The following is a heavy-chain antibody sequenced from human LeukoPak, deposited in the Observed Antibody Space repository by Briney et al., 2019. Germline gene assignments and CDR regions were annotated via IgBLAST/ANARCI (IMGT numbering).Heavy chain of an antibody. CDR1: GFTFSSYG. CDR3: AKDPGGVDTAMVN. J-gene: IGHJ4*02. D-gene: IGHD5-18*01. CDR2: IRYDGSNK. Sequence: GGSLRLSCAASGFTFSSYGMHWVRQAPGKGLEWVAFIRYDGSNKYYADSVKGRFTISRDNSKNTLYPQMNSLRAEDTAVYYCAKDPGGVDTAMVNWGQGTLVTVSS. V-gene: IGHV3-30*02.